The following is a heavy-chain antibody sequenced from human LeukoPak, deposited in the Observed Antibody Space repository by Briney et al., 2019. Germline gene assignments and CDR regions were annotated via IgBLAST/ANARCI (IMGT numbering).Heavy chain of an antibody. D-gene: IGHD2-15*01. V-gene: IGHV4-61*02. CDR2: IYTSGST. J-gene: IGHJ5*02. CDR1: GGSISSGSYY. Sequence: SETLSLTCTVSGGSISSGSYYWSWIRQPAGKGLEWIGRIYTSGSTNYNPSLKSRVTISVDTSKNQFSLKLSSVTAADTAVYYCARWGCSGGSCPDLDWFDPWGQGTLVTVSS. CDR3: ARWGCSGGSCPDLDWFDP.